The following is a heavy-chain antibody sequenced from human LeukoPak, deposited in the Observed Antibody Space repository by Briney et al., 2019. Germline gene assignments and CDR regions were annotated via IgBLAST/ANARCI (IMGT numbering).Heavy chain of an antibody. CDR3: AKGTTIPAFDI. J-gene: IGHJ3*02. CDR2: MYNSGST. V-gene: IGHV4-59*01. CDR1: GGSISSYY. Sequence: SETLSLTCTVSGGSISSYYLSWIRQPPGKGLEWIGSMYNSGSTNFNPSLRSRVTISVDTSKNQFSLKLSSVTAADTAVYYCAKGTTIPAFDIWGQGTTVTVAS. D-gene: IGHD3-9*01.